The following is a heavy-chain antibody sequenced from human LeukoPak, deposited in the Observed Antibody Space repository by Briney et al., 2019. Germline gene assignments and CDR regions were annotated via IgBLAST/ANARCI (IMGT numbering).Heavy chain of an antibody. CDR1: GGSISSGDYY. CDR2: IYYSGST. Sequence: SKTLSLTCTVSGGSISSGDYYWSWIRQPPGKGLEWIGYIYYSGSTYYNPSLKSRVTISVDTSKNQFSLKLSSVTAADTAVYYCARDRVDFWSGSRNDAFDIWGQGTMVTVSS. CDR3: ARDRVDFWSGSRNDAFDI. D-gene: IGHD3-3*01. V-gene: IGHV4-30-4*08. J-gene: IGHJ3*02.